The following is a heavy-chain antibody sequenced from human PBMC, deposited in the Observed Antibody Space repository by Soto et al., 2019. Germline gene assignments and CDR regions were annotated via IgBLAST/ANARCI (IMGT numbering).Heavy chain of an antibody. J-gene: IGHJ2*01. CDR1: GGTFSGYT. Sequence: QVQLVQPGAEVKKPGSSVTVSCKASGGTFSGYTISWVRQAPGQGLEWMGGIIPIFGTANYAQKFQGRVTITADESTSTAYMELSSLRSEDTAVYYCARGNHRWLQLWYFDLWGRGTLVTVSS. CDR3: ARGNHRWLQLWYFDL. V-gene: IGHV1-69*12. CDR2: IIPIFGTA. D-gene: IGHD5-12*01.